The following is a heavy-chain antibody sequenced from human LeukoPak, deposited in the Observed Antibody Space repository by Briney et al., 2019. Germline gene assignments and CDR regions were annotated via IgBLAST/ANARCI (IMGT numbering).Heavy chain of an antibody. J-gene: IGHJ4*02. CDR1: GFTFSAYS. D-gene: IGHD1-1*01. Sequence: PGGSLRLSCAASGFTFSAYSMNWVRQAPGKGLEWVSYISSSSSTIYYADSVKGRFTISRDNAKNSLYLQMNSLRDEDTAVYYCARGARYKWNDEDSWYWGQGTLVTGSS. CDR3: ARGARYKWNDEDSWY. CDR2: ISSSSSTI. V-gene: IGHV3-48*02.